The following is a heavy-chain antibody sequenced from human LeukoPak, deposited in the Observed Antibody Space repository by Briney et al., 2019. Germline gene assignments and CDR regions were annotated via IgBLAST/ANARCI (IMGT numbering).Heavy chain of an antibody. CDR3: AKGGLVHRFDP. CDR2: ISGSGDNT. CDR1: GSTFSSYA. Sequence: GGSLRLSCAASGSTFSSYAMSWVRQAPGKGLEWVSGISGSGDNTYYADSVKGRFTISRDNSKNTLYLQMNSLRADDTAVYYCAKGGLVHRFDPWGQGTLVTVSS. J-gene: IGHJ5*02. V-gene: IGHV3-23*01.